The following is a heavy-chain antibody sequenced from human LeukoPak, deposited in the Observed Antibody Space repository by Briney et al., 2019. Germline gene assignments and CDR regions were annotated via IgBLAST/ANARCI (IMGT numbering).Heavy chain of an antibody. CDR1: GFTFSSYG. Sequence: PGGSLRLSCAASGFTFSSYGMHWVRQAPGKGLEWVAVIWYDGSNKYYADSVKGRFTISRDNSKNTLYLQMNSLRAEDTAVYYCAKDRPVLAAAGTWGDYWGQGTLVTVSS. CDR2: IWYDGSNK. J-gene: IGHJ4*02. CDR3: AKDRPVLAAAGTWGDY. V-gene: IGHV3-33*06. D-gene: IGHD6-13*01.